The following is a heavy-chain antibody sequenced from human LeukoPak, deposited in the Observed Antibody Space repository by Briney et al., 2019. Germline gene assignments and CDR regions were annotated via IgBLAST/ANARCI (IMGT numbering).Heavy chain of an antibody. J-gene: IGHJ4*02. CDR3: ARIASHSSSWYDGGY. V-gene: IGHV3-74*01. Sequence: TGGSLRLSCAASGFTFSSYWIYWVRQAPGKGLEWVSLINSDGSSTIYADSVKGRFTISRDNAKNTLHLQMNSLRAEDTGVYYCARIASHSSSWYDGGYWGQGTLVTVSS. D-gene: IGHD6-13*01. CDR1: GFTFSSYW. CDR2: INSDGSST.